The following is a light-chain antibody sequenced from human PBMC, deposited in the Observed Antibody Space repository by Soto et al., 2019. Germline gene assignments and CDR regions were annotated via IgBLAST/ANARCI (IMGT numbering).Light chain of an antibody. V-gene: IGKV1-9*01. CDR3: QQLSTYPST. CDR2: DAS. CDR1: QGIGSC. J-gene: IGKJ4*01. Sequence: IQLTQSPSSLSASVGDRVTITCRASQGIGSCLAWYQQKPGEAPKLLIFDASTLQSGVPSRLSGSGSGTDFTLTISSLQAEDFATYYCQQLSTYPSTFGGGTKVDIK.